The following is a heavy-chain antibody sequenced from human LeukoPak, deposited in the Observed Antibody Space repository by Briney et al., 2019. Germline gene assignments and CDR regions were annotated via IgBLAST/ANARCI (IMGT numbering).Heavy chain of an antibody. CDR2: ISGSGGST. CDR1: GFTFTSYA. J-gene: IGHJ6*02. Sequence: GGSLRLSCAASGFTFTSYAMSWVRQAPGKGLEWVSAISGSGGSTYYADSVKGRFTISRDNSKNTLYLQMNSLRAEDTAVYYCAKWLGSGSSYYFYYGLDVWGQGTTVTVSS. CDR3: AKWLGSGSSYYFYYGLDV. D-gene: IGHD3-10*01. V-gene: IGHV3-23*01.